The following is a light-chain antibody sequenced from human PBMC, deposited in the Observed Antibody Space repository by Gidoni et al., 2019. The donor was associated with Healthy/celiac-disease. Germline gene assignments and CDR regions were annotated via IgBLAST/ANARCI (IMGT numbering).Light chain of an antibody. V-gene: IGKV3-20*01. Sequence: DIVLTQSPGTLSLSPGERATLSCRASQSVSSSYLAWDQQKPGQAPRLLIYGASSRATGIPDRFSGSGAGTDFTLTISRLEPEDFAVYYCQHYGSSPPYTFGQGTKLEIK. CDR1: QSVSSSY. CDR3: QHYGSSPPYT. CDR2: GAS. J-gene: IGKJ2*01.